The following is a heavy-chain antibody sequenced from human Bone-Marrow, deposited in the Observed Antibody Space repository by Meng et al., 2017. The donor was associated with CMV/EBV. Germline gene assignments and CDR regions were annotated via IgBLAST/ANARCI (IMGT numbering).Heavy chain of an antibody. V-gene: IGHV2-5*01. CDR3: AHSRVTIFGVPTSGMDV. CDR2: IYWNDDK. J-gene: IGHJ6*02. Sequence: SGPTLVKPTQTLTLTCTFSGFSLSTSGVGVGWIRQPPGKALEWLALIYWNDDKRYSPSLKSRLTITKDTSKNQVVLTITNMDPVDTATYYCAHSRVTIFGVPTSGMDVWGQGTTV. D-gene: IGHD3-3*01. CDR1: GFSLSTSGVG.